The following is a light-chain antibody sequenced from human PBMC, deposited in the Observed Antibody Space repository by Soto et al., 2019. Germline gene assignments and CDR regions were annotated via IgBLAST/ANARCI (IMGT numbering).Light chain of an antibody. V-gene: IGLV2-14*01. CDR2: DVS. Sequence: QSALTQPASVSGSPGQSITISCTGTSSDVGGYNYVSWYQQHPGKAPKPMIYDVSNRPSGVSNRFSGSKSGNTASLTISGLQAEDEADYYCSSYTSSKHYVFGTGTKLTVL. CDR1: SSDVGGYNY. CDR3: SSYTSSKHYV. J-gene: IGLJ1*01.